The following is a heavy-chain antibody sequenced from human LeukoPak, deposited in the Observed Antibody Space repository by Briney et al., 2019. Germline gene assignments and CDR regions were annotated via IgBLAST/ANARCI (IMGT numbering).Heavy chain of an antibody. CDR3: ARARYSGYDQDFDY. CDR2: IKQDGSEK. Sequence: GGSLRLSCAASGFTFSSYWMSWARQAPGNGLEWVANIKQDGSEKYYVDSVKGRFTIPRDNAKNSLYLQMNSLRAEDTAVYNCARARYSGYDQDFDYWGQGTLVTVSS. CDR1: GFTFSSYW. V-gene: IGHV3-7*01. D-gene: IGHD5-12*01. J-gene: IGHJ4*02.